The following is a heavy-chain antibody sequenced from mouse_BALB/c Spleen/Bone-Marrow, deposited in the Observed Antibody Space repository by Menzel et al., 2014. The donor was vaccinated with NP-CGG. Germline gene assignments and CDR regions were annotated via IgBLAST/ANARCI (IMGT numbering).Heavy chain of an antibody. CDR2: IDPANGNT. J-gene: IGHJ2*01. V-gene: IGHV14-3*02. CDR1: GFNIKDTY. CDR3: ARYYYGSSLFDY. Sequence: VQLQQSGAELVKPGASVKLSCTVSGFNIKDTYMHWVKQRPEQGLEWIGRIDPANGNTKYDPKFQGKATITADTSSNTAYLQLSSLTSEDTAVYYCARYYYGSSLFDYWGQGTTLTVSS. D-gene: IGHD1-1*01.